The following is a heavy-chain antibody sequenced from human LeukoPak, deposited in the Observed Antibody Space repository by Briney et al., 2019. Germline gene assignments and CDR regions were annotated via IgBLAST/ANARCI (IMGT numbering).Heavy chain of an antibody. D-gene: IGHD1-14*01. CDR1: GFTLSNYW. Sequence: QPGGSQRLSCAASGFTLSNYWMSWVRQAPGKGLEWVANIKQDGSEKYYVDSVKGRFTISRDNAYNSLHLQMSSLRAEDTAVYYCASRNTYYYYGIDVWGQGTTVTVSS. CDR3: ASRNTYYYYGIDV. CDR2: IKQDGSEK. J-gene: IGHJ6*02. V-gene: IGHV3-7*01.